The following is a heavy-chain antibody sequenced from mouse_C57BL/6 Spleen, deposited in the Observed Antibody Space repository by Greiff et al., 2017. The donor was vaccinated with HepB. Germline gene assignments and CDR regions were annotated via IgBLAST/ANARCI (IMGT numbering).Heavy chain of an antibody. CDR2: ISYDGSN. V-gene: IGHV3-6*01. CDR3: ATTVVAPYAMDY. Sequence: EVKVEESGPGLVKPSQSLSLTCSVTGYSITSGYYWNWIRQFPGNKLEWMGYISYDGSNNYNPSLKNRISITRDTSKNQFFLKLNSVTTEDTATYYCATTVVAPYAMDYWGQGTSVTVSS. D-gene: IGHD1-1*01. CDR1: GYSITSGYY. J-gene: IGHJ4*01.